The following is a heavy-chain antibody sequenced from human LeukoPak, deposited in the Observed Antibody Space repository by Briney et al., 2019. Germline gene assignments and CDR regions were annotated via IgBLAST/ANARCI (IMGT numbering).Heavy chain of an antibody. CDR1: GFTFSSYA. CDR2: ISGSGGST. D-gene: IGHD3-22*01. Sequence: GGSLRLSCAASGFTFSSYAMSWVRQAPGKGLEWVSAISGSGGSTYYADSVKGRFTISRDNSKNTLYLQMNSLRAEDTAVYYCARDQHYYDSSGYPRFDPWGQGTLVTVSS. V-gene: IGHV3-23*01. J-gene: IGHJ5*02. CDR3: ARDQHYYDSSGYPRFDP.